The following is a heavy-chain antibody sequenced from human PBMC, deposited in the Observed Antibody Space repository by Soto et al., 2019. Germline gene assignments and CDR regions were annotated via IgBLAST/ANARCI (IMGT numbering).Heavy chain of an antibody. CDR3: ARAKQWLVS. CDR1: GFTFSSYA. D-gene: IGHD6-19*01. CDR2: ISYDGSNK. V-gene: IGHV3-30-3*01. Sequence: QVQLVESGGGVVQPGRSLRLSCAASGFTFSSYAMHWVRQAPGKGLEWVAVISYDGSNKYYADSVKGRFTISRDNSKNTLYLQMNSLRAEDTAVYYSARAKQWLVSWGQGTLVTVSS. J-gene: IGHJ4*02.